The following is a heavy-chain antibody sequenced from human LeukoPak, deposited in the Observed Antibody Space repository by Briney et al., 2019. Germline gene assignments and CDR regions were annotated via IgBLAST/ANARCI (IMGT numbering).Heavy chain of an antibody. CDR2: ISYDGSNK. D-gene: IGHD5-24*01. Sequence: GRSLRLSCAASGFTFSSYAMHWVRQAPGKGLEWVAVISYDGSNKYYADSVKGRFTISRDNSKNTLYLQMNSLRAEDTAVYYCARGRPYYMDVWGKGTTVTVSS. J-gene: IGHJ6*03. CDR1: GFTFSSYA. CDR3: ARGRPYYMDV. V-gene: IGHV3-30*04.